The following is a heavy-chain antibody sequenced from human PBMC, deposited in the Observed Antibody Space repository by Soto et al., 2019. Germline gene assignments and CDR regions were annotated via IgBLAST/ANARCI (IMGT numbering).Heavy chain of an antibody. CDR1: GGTFSSDV. V-gene: IGHV1-69*05. CDR2: ITPIFSTT. J-gene: IGHJ4*02. D-gene: IGHD3-10*01. CDR3: ATGPLYASGVANY. Sequence: GASVKVSCKASGGTFSSDVINWVRPAPGQGLEWMGGITPIFSTTKYAQKFQGRVTVTTDESASTVYLELSSLRSEDTAVYYCATGPLYASGVANYWGQGALVTVSS.